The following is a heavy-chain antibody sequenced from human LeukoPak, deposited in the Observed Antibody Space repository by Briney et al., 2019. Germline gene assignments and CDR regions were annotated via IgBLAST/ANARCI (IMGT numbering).Heavy chain of an antibody. D-gene: IGHD3-22*01. CDR1: GYTFTDYY. Sequence: GASVKVSCKASGYTFTDYYMHWVRQAPGQGLEWLGWINPNSGGTNYAQKFQGRVTMTRDTSISTAYMELSRLRSDDTAVYYCAREYYDSSAYNQEAIDYWGQGILVTVSS. CDR2: INPNSGGT. CDR3: AREYYDSSAYNQEAIDY. V-gene: IGHV1-2*02. J-gene: IGHJ4*02.